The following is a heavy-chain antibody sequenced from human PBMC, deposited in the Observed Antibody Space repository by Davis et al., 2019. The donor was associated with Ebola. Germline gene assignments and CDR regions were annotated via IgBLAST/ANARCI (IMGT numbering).Heavy chain of an antibody. Sequence: PGSSLKISCAASGFIFSSYAMHWVRQAPGKGLEWVAVISYDGSNKYYADSVKGRFTISSDNSKNTLYLQMNSLRAEDTAVYYCARDHGYCSGGSCYSSYFDYWGQGTLVTVSS. D-gene: IGHD2-15*01. CDR3: ARDHGYCSGGSCYSSYFDY. V-gene: IGHV3-30-3*01. CDR2: ISYDGSNK. J-gene: IGHJ4*02. CDR1: GFIFSSYA.